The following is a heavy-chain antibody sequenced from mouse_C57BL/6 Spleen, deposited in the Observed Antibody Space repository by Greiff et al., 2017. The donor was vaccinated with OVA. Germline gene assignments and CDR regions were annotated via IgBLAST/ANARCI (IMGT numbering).Heavy chain of an antibody. CDR3: ARGGVLAPFDY. CDR1: GYTFTSYW. Sequence: QVHVKQSGAELVKPGASVKLSCKASGYTFTSYWMQWVKQRPGQGLEWIGEIDPSDSYTNYNQKFKGKATLTVDTSSSTAYMQLSSLTSEDSAVYYCARGGVLAPFDYWGQGTTLTVSS. CDR2: IDPSDSYT. J-gene: IGHJ2*01. V-gene: IGHV1-50*01. D-gene: IGHD1-1*01.